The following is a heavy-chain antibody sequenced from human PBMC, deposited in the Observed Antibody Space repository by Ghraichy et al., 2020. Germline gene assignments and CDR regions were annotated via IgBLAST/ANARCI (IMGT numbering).Heavy chain of an antibody. V-gene: IGHV4-39*07. D-gene: IGHD2-21*01. CDR2: IYYSGST. CDR3: ARHAVTLVGLNWFDP. J-gene: IGHJ5*02. Sequence: SETLSLTCTVSGGSISSSSYYWGWIRQPPGKGLEWIGSIYYSGSTYYNPSLKSRVTISVDTSKNQFSLKLSSVTAADTAVYYCARHAVTLVGLNWFDPWGQGTLVTVSS. CDR1: GGSISSSSYY.